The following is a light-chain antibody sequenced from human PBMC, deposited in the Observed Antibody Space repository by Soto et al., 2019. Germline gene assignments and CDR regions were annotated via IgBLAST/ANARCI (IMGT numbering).Light chain of an antibody. Sequence: DIQMTQSPSTLSASVGDGVTITCRASQSVNNWLAWYQQKPGRAPDLLIYDASSLQGDVPSRFGGSGSGTEFTLTISGLQPDDSATYFCQQYKSYSWTFGQGTKVEIK. CDR2: DAS. CDR1: QSVNNW. V-gene: IGKV1-5*01. J-gene: IGKJ1*01. CDR3: QQYKSYSWT.